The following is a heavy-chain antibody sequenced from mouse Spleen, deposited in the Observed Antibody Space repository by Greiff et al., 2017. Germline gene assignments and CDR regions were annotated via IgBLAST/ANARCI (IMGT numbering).Heavy chain of an antibody. Sequence: VMLVESGPGLVQPSQSLSITCTVSGFSLTSYGVHWVRQSPGKGLEWLGVIWSGGSTDYNAAFISRLSISKDNSKSQVFFKMNSLQANDTAIYYCASPTMITEFAYWGQGTLVTVSA. V-gene: IGHV2-2*02. CDR2: IWSGGST. CDR1: GFSLTSYG. D-gene: IGHD2-4*01. CDR3: ASPTMITEFAY. J-gene: IGHJ3*01.